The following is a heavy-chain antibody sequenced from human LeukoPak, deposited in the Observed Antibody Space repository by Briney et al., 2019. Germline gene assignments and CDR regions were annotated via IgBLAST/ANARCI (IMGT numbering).Heavy chain of an antibody. V-gene: IGHV3-20*04. Sequence: GGSLRLSCAASGFTFDDYGMSWVRHAPGKGLEWVSGINWNGGSTGYADSVKGRFTISRDNAQNSLYLQMNSLRAEDTVLYCCARDEVSGGLHYDTARGPFDYWGQGTLVTVSS. CDR3: ARDEVSGGLHYDTARGPFDY. CDR1: GFTFDDYG. D-gene: IGHD3-22*01. CDR2: INWNGGST. J-gene: IGHJ4*02.